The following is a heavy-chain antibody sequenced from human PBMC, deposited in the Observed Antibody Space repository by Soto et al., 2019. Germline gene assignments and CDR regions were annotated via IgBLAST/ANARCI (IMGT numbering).Heavy chain of an antibody. D-gene: IGHD2-2*01. CDR1: GFTFTNYA. Sequence: EVQLLESGGGLVQPGGSLRLSCAASGFTFTNYAMSWVRQAPGKGLERVSAISGSGVSTYYADSVKGRFTISRDNSNNILNLQMSSLRAEDTAVYYCAKSGSTTYPLKNWFDPWGQGTVVTVSS. V-gene: IGHV3-23*01. J-gene: IGHJ5*02. CDR3: AKSGSTTYPLKNWFDP. CDR2: ISGSGVST.